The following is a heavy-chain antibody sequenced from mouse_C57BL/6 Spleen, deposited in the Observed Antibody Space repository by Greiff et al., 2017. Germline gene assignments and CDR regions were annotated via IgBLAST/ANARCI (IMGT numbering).Heavy chain of an antibody. V-gene: IGHV1-76*01. CDR2: IYPGSGNT. CDR1: GYTFTDYY. CDR3: ARDPHNYGSSSWFAD. D-gene: IGHD1-1*01. J-gene: IGHJ3*01. Sequence: VKLLESGAELVRPGASVKLSCKASGYTFTDYYINWVKQRPGQGLEWIGRIYPGSGNTYYNEKFKGKATLTAEKSSSTAYMQLSSLTSEDSTVYFCARDPHNYGSSSWFADWGQGTLVTVSA.